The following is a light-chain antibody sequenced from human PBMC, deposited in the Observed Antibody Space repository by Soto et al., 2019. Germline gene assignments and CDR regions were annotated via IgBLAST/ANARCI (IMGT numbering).Light chain of an antibody. CDR1: SSDVGGYNY. J-gene: IGLJ1*01. CDR2: DVS. CDR3: CSYAASNIFV. Sequence: QSVLTQPRSVSGSPGQSVTISCTGTSSDVGGYNYVSWYQQYSGKAPKVMIYDVSKRPSGVPDRFSGSKSGNTASLTISGLQAEDEADYYCCSYAASNIFVFGTGTKLTVL. V-gene: IGLV2-11*01.